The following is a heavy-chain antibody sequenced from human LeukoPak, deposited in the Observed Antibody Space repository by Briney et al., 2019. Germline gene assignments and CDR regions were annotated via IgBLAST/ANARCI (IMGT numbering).Heavy chain of an antibody. V-gene: IGHV3-23*01. Sequence: GGSLRLSCAASGFTFSSYAMSWVRQAPGKGLEWVSAISGSGGSTYYADSVKGRFTISRDNSKNTLYLQMNGLRAEDTAVYYCASTPWELGRFDYWGQGTLVTVSS. D-gene: IGHD1-26*01. J-gene: IGHJ4*02. CDR2: ISGSGGST. CDR1: GFTFSSYA. CDR3: ASTPWELGRFDY.